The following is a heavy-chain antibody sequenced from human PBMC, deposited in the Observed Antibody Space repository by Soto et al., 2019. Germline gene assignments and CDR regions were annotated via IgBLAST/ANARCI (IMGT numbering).Heavy chain of an antibody. Sequence: QVQLVESGGGVVQPGRSLRLSCAASGFTFSSYGMHWVRQAPGKGLEWVAVIWYDGSNKYYADSVKGRFTISRDNSKNTLYLQMNSLRAEDTAVYYCARDKVPSGGWSPLGYWGQGTLVTVSS. CDR1: GFTFSSYG. D-gene: IGHD6-19*01. J-gene: IGHJ4*02. V-gene: IGHV3-33*01. CDR3: ARDKVPSGGWSPLGY. CDR2: IWYDGSNK.